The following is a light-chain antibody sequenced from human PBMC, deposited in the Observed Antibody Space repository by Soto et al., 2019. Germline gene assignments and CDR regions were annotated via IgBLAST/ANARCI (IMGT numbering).Light chain of an antibody. CDR2: EVN. CDR3: SSYAGSNNVL. CDR1: SSDVGGYNS. J-gene: IGLJ2*01. V-gene: IGLV2-8*01. Sequence: QSVLTQPPSASGSPGQSVTIYCTGTSSDVGGYNSVSWYQQHPDKAPKLMIYEVNKRPSGVPDRFSGSKSGNTASLTVSGRQAEDEADYYCSSYAGSNNVLFGGGTKLPVL.